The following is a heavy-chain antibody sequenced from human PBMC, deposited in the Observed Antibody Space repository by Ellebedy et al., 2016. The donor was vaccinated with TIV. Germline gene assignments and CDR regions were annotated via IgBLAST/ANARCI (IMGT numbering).Heavy chain of an antibody. CDR2: ISYDGSNK. V-gene: IGHV3-30*04. Sequence: GGSLRLXXAASGFTFSSYAMHWVRQAPGKGLEWVAVISYDGSNKYYADSVKGRFTISRDNAKNSLYLQMNSLRAEDTALYYCAKGHMTPFDNYYYYGMDVWGQGTTVTVSS. J-gene: IGHJ6*02. CDR1: GFTFSSYA. D-gene: IGHD3-16*01. CDR3: AKGHMTPFDNYYYYGMDV.